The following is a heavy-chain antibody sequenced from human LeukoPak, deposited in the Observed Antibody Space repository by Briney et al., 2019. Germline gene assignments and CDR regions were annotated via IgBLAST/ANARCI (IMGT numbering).Heavy chain of an antibody. V-gene: IGHV1-69*13. Sequence: ASVKVSCKASGGTFSSYAISWVRQAPGQGLEWMGGIIPIFGTANYAQKFQGRVTITADESTSTAYMELSSLRSEDTAVYYCASGPVAAHFDYWGQGTLATVSS. CDR2: IIPIFGTA. D-gene: IGHD2-15*01. J-gene: IGHJ4*02. CDR3: ASGPVAAHFDY. CDR1: GGTFSSYA.